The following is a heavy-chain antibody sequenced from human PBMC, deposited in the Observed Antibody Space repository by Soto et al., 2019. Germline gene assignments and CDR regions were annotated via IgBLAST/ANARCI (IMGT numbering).Heavy chain of an antibody. CDR3: AKVVRSYFYGMDV. J-gene: IGHJ6*02. CDR1: GFTFSGYG. V-gene: IGHV3-30*18. CDR2: ISYDGSNK. Sequence: WGSLRLSCAASGFTFSGYGMHWVRQAPGKGLEWVAVISYDGSNKYYADSVKGRFIISRDKSKNTLFLQMNSLRDEDTVVYYCAKVVRSYFYGMDVWGQGTTVTVSS.